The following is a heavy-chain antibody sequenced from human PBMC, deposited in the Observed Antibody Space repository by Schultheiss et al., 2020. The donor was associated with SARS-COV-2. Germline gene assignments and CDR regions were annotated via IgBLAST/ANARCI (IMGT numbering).Heavy chain of an antibody. CDR3: ARGSGSLQDY. J-gene: IGHJ4*02. Sequence: LSLTCAASGFIFSSYAMHWVRQAPGKGLEWVAVISYDGSNKYYADSVKGRFTISRDNSKNTLYLQMNSLRAGDTAVYYCARGSGSLQDYWGQGTLVTVSS. CDR1: GFIFSSYA. CDR2: ISYDGSNK. V-gene: IGHV3-30*04. D-gene: IGHD3-10*01.